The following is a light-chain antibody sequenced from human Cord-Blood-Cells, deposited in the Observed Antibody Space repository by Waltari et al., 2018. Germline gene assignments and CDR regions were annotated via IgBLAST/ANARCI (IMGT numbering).Light chain of an antibody. CDR3: AAWDDSLNGYV. V-gene: IGLV1-44*01. CDR2: SNN. Sequence: QSVLTQPPSASGTPGQRVTISCSGSSSNIGSNTVNWYQPLPGTAPKLHIYSNNQRPSGVPDRFSGSKSGTSASLAISGLQSEDEADYYCAAWDDSLNGYVFGTGTKVTVL. J-gene: IGLJ1*01. CDR1: SSNIGSNT.